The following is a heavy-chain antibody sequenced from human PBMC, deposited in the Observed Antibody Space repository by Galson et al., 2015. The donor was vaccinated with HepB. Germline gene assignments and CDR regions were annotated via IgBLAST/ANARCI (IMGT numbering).Heavy chain of an antibody. CDR2: INAHRGGT. V-gene: IGHV1-2*02. CDR1: GYTFTGFY. J-gene: IGHJ6*02. D-gene: IGHD3-10*02. CDR3: ARVYSGSYPNHDYYGMDV. Sequence: SVKVSCKASGYTFTGFYIYWVRQAPGQGLEWMGWINAHRGGTNYAQNFQGRVTMTRDTSISTAYMELNRLRSDDTAVYYCARVYSGSYPNHDYYGMDVWGQGTTVTVSS.